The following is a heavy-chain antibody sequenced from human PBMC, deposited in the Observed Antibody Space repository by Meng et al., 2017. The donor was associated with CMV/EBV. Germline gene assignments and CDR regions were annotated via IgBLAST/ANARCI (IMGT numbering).Heavy chain of an antibody. Sequence: QALLKESVPVVLRPSEPLSLTCTVSVRSISSYNWSWSRQPGGQRLEWIGRIYTSGSTNYNPSLTSRVTMSVDTSKNQFSLKLSSVTAADTAVYYCARSMVVAGDWFDPWCQGTLVTISS. CDR2: IYTSGST. CDR3: ARSMVVAGDWFDP. V-gene: IGHV4-4*07. J-gene: IGHJ5*02. CDR1: VRSISSYN. D-gene: IGHD2-15*01.